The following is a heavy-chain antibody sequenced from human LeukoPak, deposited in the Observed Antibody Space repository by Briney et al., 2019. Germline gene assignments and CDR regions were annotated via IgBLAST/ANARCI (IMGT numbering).Heavy chain of an antibody. Sequence: ASVKVSCKTSGYSFTDYYIHWVRQAPGQGFDWLGWISPKSGGTNYAQKFQDSVSLTRDTSIDTAYMELTSLRLDDTAIYYCARGVAANGRLDPWGQGTLITVSS. CDR1: GYSFTDYY. V-gene: IGHV1-2*02. D-gene: IGHD2-15*01. CDR3: ARGVAANGRLDP. CDR2: ISPKSGGT. J-gene: IGHJ5*02.